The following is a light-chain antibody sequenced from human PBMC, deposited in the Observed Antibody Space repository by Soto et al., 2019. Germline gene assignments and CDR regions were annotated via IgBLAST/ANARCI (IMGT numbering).Light chain of an antibody. V-gene: IGLV2-14*01. CDR2: DVS. CDR3: SSYTSSSLV. Sequence: QSALTQPASVSGSPGQSITISCTGTSSDVGGYNYVSWYQQHLGKAPKLMIYDVSNRPSGVSNRFSGSKSGNTASLTISGLQAEDEADYYCSSYTSSSLVFGGGTKLTVL. J-gene: IGLJ2*01. CDR1: SSDVGGYNY.